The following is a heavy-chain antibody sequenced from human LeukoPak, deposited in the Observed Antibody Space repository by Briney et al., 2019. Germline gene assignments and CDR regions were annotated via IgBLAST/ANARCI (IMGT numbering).Heavy chain of an antibody. J-gene: IGHJ4*02. CDR1: GYSINNGYY. Sequence: SETLSLTCTVSGYSINNGYYWGWIRQPPEKGLEWIGSVYHSGSTYYNPSLKIRVTISVDTSKNQFSLKLRSVTAADTAVYYCARVPSTLWFGELSPYYFDYWGQGTLVTVSS. CDR2: VYHSGST. D-gene: IGHD3-10*01. CDR3: ARVPSTLWFGELSPYYFDY. V-gene: IGHV4-38-2*02.